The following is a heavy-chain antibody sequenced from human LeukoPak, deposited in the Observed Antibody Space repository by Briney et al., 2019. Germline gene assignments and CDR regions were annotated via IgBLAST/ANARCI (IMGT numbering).Heavy chain of an antibody. D-gene: IGHD3-22*01. Sequence: GGSLRLSCAASGFTFSSYEMNWVRQAPGKGLEWVSYISSSGSTIYCADSVKGRFTISRDNAKNSLYLQMNSLRAEDTAVYYCARDPPYDSSGYNYYYGMDVWGQGTTVTVSS. J-gene: IGHJ6*02. CDR2: ISSSGSTI. CDR3: ARDPPYDSSGYNYYYGMDV. V-gene: IGHV3-48*03. CDR1: GFTFSSYE.